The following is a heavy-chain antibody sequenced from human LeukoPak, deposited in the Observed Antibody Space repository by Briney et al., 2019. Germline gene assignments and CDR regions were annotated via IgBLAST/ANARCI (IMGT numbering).Heavy chain of an antibody. Sequence: GGSLRLSCAASGFTFSSYSMNWVRQAPGKGLEWVSSISSSSSYIYYADSVKGRFTISRDNAKNSLYLQMNSLRAEDTAVYYCARDRCSGGSYYGDYWGQGTLVTVSS. V-gene: IGHV3-21*01. CDR2: ISSSSSYI. CDR3: ARDRCSGGSYYGDY. CDR1: GFTFSSYS. D-gene: IGHD2-15*01. J-gene: IGHJ4*02.